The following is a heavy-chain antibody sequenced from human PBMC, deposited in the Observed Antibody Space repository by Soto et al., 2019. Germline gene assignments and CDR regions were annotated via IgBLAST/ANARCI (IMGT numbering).Heavy chain of an antibody. Sequence: QVQLVQSGAEVKKPGASVKVSCKASGYTFTSYDINWVRQATGQGLEWMGWMNPNSGNTGYAQKFQGRVTMTRNTTKSTAYMELSSLRSEDTAVYYCAITHLRFGEHHYWGQGTLVTVSS. CDR3: AITHLRFGEHHY. D-gene: IGHD3-10*01. CDR1: GYTFTSYD. J-gene: IGHJ4*02. CDR2: MNPNSGNT. V-gene: IGHV1-8*01.